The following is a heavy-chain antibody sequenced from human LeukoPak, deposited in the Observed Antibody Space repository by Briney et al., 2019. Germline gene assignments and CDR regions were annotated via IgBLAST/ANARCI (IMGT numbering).Heavy chain of an antibody. CDR2: IHYSGST. Sequence: SETLSLTCTVSGVSISSGGYYWSWIRQHPGKGLEWIGYIHYSGSTNYNPSLKSRVTISVDTSKNQFSLKLSSVTAADTAVYYCASGSDTDFDYWGQGTLVTVSS. CDR3: ASGSDTDFDY. D-gene: IGHD2-2*02. CDR1: GVSISSGGYY. J-gene: IGHJ4*02. V-gene: IGHV4-31*03.